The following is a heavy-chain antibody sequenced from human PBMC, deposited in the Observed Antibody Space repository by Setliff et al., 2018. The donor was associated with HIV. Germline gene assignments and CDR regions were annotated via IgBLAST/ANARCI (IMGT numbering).Heavy chain of an antibody. V-gene: IGHV1-69-2*01. CDR2: VDPENGKT. CDR3: AAGYSRPDY. J-gene: IGHJ4*02. D-gene: IGHD3-22*01. Sequence: ASVKVSCKASGYTFTDYYIHWVQQAPGKGLEWMGRVDPENGKTTYAEKFQGRVTMTADTSTDSGYMELSSLRSEDTAVFYCAAGYSRPDYWGQGTLVTVSS. CDR1: GYTFTDYY.